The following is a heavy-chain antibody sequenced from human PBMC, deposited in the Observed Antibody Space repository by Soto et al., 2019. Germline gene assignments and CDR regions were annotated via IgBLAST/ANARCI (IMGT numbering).Heavy chain of an antibody. CDR2: ISSSSSYI. D-gene: IGHD6-19*01. CDR3: ARYVRLVPVAFDI. J-gene: IGHJ3*02. V-gene: IGHV3-21*01. Sequence: PGGSLRLSCAASGFTFSSYSMNWVRQAPGKGLEWVSSISSSSSYIYYADSVKGRFTISRDNAKNSLYLQMNSLRAEDTAVYYCARYVRLVPVAFDIWGQGTMVTV. CDR1: GFTFSSYS.